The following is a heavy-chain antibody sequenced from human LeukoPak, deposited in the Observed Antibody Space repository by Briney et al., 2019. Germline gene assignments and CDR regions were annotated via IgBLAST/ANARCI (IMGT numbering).Heavy chain of an antibody. CDR1: GVSFSGYY. J-gene: IGHJ4*02. Sequence: SETLSLTCAVYGVSFSGYYWSWIRQPPGKGLEWIGEINHSGSTNYNPSLKSRVTISVDTSKNQFSLKLSSVTAADTAVYYCARQSPYYYGSGSYYRGDYWGQGTLVTVSS. CDR3: ARQSPYYYGSGSYYRGDY. V-gene: IGHV4-34*01. CDR2: INHSGST. D-gene: IGHD3-10*01.